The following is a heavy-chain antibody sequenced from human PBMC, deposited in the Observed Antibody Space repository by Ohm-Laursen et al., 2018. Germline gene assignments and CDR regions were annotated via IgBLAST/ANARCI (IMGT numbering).Heavy chain of an antibody. CDR1: GFSFSSYW. Sequence: SLRLSCTASGFSFSSYWMAWVRQTPGKGLEWVANINRDGGSESYVDSVQGRFTISRDNATNLLYLQMNNLRAEDTAMYYCSRDYLSIWGQGTLVTVSS. D-gene: IGHD2/OR15-2a*01. CDR3: SRDYLSI. J-gene: IGHJ3*01. CDR2: INRDGGSE. V-gene: IGHV3-7*01.